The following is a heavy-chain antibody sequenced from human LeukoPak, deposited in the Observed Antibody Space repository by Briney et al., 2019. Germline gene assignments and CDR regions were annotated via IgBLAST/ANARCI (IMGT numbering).Heavy chain of an antibody. D-gene: IGHD4-17*01. CDR1: GGSISSYY. V-gene: IGHV4-59*01. CDR3: AGSSTVTTSGGMDV. J-gene: IGHJ6*02. CDR2: IYYSGST. Sequence: PSEALSLTCTVSGGSISSYYWSWIRQPPGKGLEWIGYIYYSGSTNYNPSLKSRVTISVDTSKNQFSLKLSSVTAADTAGYYCAGSSTVTTSGGMDVWGQGTTVTVSS.